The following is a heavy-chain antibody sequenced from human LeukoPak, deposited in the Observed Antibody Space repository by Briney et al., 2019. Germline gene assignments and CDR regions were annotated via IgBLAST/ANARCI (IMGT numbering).Heavy chain of an antibody. CDR2: IYTSGST. CDR1: GGSISSYY. V-gene: IGHV4-4*07. J-gene: IGHJ4*02. D-gene: IGHD6-13*01. CDR3: ARGRRGIAAAGTTTPEY. Sequence: KPSETLSLTCTVSGGSISSYYWSWIRQPAGKGLEWIGRIYTSGSTNYNPSLKSRVTMSVDTSKNQFSLKLSSVTAADTAVYYCARGRRGIAAAGTTTPEYWGQGTLVTVSS.